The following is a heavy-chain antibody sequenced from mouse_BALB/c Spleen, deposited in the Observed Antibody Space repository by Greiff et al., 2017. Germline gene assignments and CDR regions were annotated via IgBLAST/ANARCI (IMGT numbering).Heavy chain of an antibody. CDR3: ARGRVFYAMDY. CDR2: IDPANGNT. CDR1: GFNIKDTY. V-gene: IGHV14-3*02. Sequence: SGAELVKPGASVKLSCTASGFNIKDTYMHWVKQRPEQGLEWIGRIDPANGNTKYDPKFQGKATITADTSSNTAYLQLSSLTSEDTAVYYCARGRVFYAMDYWGQGTSVTVSS. J-gene: IGHJ4*01.